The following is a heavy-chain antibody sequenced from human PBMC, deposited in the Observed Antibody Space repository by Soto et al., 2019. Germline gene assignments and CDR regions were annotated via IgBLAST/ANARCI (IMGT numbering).Heavy chain of an antibody. V-gene: IGHV3-21*01. CDR2: ISNGSSYI. Sequence: GGSLRLSCAASGFIFSSYSMNWVRQAPGKGLEWVSSISNGSSYIYYADSVKGRFTISRDNSKNSLYLQMNSLRAEDTAVYYYAREPLGYCTNGVCYTGFDYWGQGTLVTVSS. CDR1: GFIFSSYS. D-gene: IGHD2-8*01. J-gene: IGHJ4*02. CDR3: AREPLGYCTNGVCYTGFDY.